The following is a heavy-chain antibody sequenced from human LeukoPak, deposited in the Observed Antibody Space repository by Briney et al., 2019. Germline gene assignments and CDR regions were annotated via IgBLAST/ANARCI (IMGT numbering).Heavy chain of an antibody. J-gene: IGHJ4*02. D-gene: IGHD3-10*01. Sequence: PGGSLRLSCAASGFTFSNAWMNWVRQAPGKGLEWVGRIKSKTDGGTTDYAAPVKGRFTISRDDSKSTLYLHMNSLKTEDTAVYYCTTTHPWFGVWVDYWGQGTLVTVSS. CDR2: IKSKTDGGTT. V-gene: IGHV3-15*01. CDR1: GFTFSNAW. CDR3: TTTHPWFGVWVDY.